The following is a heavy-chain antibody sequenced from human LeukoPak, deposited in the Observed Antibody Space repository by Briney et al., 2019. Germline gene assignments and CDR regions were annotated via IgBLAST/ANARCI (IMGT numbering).Heavy chain of an antibody. Sequence: SETLSLTCTVSGGSISSYYWSWIRQSPGKGLEWIGEITHSGNTNDNPSLKSRLTISADTSKNQFSLKLNSVTAADTAVYYCAREVTVVTPNYYYYYYMDVWGKGTTVTVSS. CDR3: AREVTVVTPNYYYYYYMDV. J-gene: IGHJ6*03. V-gene: IGHV4-34*01. D-gene: IGHD4-23*01. CDR2: ITHSGNT. CDR1: GGSISSYY.